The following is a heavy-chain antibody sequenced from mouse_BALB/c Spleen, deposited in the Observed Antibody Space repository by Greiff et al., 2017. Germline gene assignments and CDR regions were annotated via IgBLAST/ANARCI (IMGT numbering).Heavy chain of an antibody. V-gene: IGHV5-6*03. CDR2: ISSGGSYT. CDR3: ARYHYRGTWFAY. J-gene: IGHJ3*01. Sequence: EVKLVESGGGLVKPGGSLKLSCAASGFTFSSYGMSWVRQTPDKRLEWVATISSGGSYTYYPDSVKGRFTISRDNAKNTLYLQMSSLKSEDTAMYYCARYHYRGTWFAYWGQGTLVTVSA. D-gene: IGHD1-2*01. CDR1: GFTFSSYG.